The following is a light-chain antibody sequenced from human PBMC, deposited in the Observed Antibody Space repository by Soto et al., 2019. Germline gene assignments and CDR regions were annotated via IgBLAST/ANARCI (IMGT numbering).Light chain of an antibody. CDR1: SADIGSYT. CDR2: SNN. Sequence: QSVLTQPPSASGTPGQRVTISCSGGSADIGSYTVNWYQQLPGTAPKLLIYSNNQRPSGVPDRFSGSKSGTSVSLAISGLQSEDEADYYCAAWDDSLNGVVFGGGTKLT. CDR3: AAWDDSLNGVV. V-gene: IGLV1-44*01. J-gene: IGLJ2*01.